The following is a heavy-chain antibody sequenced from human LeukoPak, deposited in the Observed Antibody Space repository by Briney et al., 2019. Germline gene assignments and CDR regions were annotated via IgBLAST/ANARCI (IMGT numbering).Heavy chain of an antibody. Sequence: GASVKVSCKASGYTFTSYDINWVRQATGQGLEWMGWMNPNSGNTGYAQKFQGRVTMTRNTSISTAYMELSSLRSEDTAVYYCARGELVMITFGGVLFDYWGQGTLVTVSS. CDR2: MNPNSGNT. CDR1: GYTFTSYD. D-gene: IGHD3-16*01. V-gene: IGHV1-8*01. CDR3: ARGELVMITFGGVLFDY. J-gene: IGHJ4*02.